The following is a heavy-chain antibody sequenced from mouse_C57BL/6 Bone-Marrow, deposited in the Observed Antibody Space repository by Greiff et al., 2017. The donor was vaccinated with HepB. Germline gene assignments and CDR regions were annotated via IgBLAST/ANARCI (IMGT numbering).Heavy chain of an antibody. CDR3: ARSHAWFAY. J-gene: IGHJ3*01. Sequence: EVQLQQSGPELVKPGASVKISCKASGYSFTGYYMNWVKQSPEKSLEWIGEINPSTGGTTYNQKFKAKATLTVDKSSSTAYMQLKSLTSEDSAVYYCARSHAWFAYWGQGTLVTVSA. CDR1: GYSFTGYY. CDR2: INPSTGGT. V-gene: IGHV1-42*01.